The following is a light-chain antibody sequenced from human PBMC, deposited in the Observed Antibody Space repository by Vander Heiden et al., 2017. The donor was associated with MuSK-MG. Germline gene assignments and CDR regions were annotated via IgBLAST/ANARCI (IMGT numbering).Light chain of an antibody. CDR3: CSYAGSSTLV. CDR2: EVS. CDR1: SSDVGSYNL. V-gene: IGLV2-23*02. Sequence: QSALTQPASVSGSPGQSITISCTGTSSDVGSYNLVSWYQQHPGKAPNLMIYEVSKRPSGVSNRFSGSKSGNTASLTISGRQAEDEADYYCCSYAGSSTLVFGGGTKLTVL. J-gene: IGLJ2*01.